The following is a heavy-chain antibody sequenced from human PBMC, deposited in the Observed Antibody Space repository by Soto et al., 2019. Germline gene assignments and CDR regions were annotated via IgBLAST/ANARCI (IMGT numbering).Heavy chain of an antibody. V-gene: IGHV3-23*01. Sequence: EVQLLESGGALVQPGGSLRLSCAASGFSFSSYAMSWVRQAPGKGPEWVSGISASSDSTYYADSVKGRFTISRSNFKDTVYLQMNSLRAEDTAVYYCAKGGKRIVVAASDHWGQGTLVTVSS. CDR3: AKGGKRIVVAASDH. CDR2: ISASSDST. D-gene: IGHD3-22*01. CDR1: GFSFSSYA. J-gene: IGHJ5*02.